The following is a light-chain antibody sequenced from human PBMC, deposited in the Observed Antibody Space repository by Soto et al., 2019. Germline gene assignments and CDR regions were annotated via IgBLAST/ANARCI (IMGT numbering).Light chain of an antibody. V-gene: IGLV2-8*01. CDR3: SSYAVSSTWV. CDR1: SSDVGGYNY. J-gene: IGLJ2*01. Sequence: QSAPTQPPSASGSPGQSATISCTGTSSDVGGYNYVSWYQQYPGKAPKLMIYEVSKRPSGVPGRFSGSKSGNTASLTVSGPQAEDEADYYCSSYAVSSTWVFGGGTKLTVL. CDR2: EVS.